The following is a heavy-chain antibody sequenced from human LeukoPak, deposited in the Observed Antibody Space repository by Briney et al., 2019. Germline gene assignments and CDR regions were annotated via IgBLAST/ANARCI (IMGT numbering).Heavy chain of an antibody. Sequence: PGGSLTLSCAASGFTVSSNYMSWVRQAPGKGLEWVSVIYSGGSTYYADSVKGRFTISRHNSKNTLYLQMNSLRAEDTAVYYCARGSRSGSYPYWGQGTLVTVSS. D-gene: IGHD3-10*01. CDR1: GFTVSSNY. CDR2: IYSGGST. V-gene: IGHV3-53*04. J-gene: IGHJ4*02. CDR3: ARGSRSGSYPY.